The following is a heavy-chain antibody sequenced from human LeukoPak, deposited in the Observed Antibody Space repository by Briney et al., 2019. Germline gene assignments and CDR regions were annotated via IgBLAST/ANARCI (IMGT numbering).Heavy chain of an antibody. J-gene: IGHJ1*01. CDR2: INHSGST. CDR1: GGSFSGYY. D-gene: IGHD6-13*01. V-gene: IGHV4-34*01. CDR3: AKGPGSWYFQH. Sequence: PSETLSLTCAVYGGSFSGYYWSWIRQPPGKGLEWIGEINHSGSTNYNPSLKSRVTISVDTSKNQFSLKLSSVTAADTAVYYCAKGPGSWYFQHWGQGTLVTVSS.